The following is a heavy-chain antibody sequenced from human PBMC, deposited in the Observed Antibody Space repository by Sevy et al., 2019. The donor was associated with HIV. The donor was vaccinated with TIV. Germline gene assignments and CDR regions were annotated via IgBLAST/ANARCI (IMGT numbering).Heavy chain of an antibody. CDR2: ISAYTGDT. V-gene: IGHV1-18*01. D-gene: IGHD3-3*01. CDR3: ARHRPQGVVIIAGSGYHYGADF. CDR1: GYSFNMYG. Sequence: VSVKVSCKTSGYSFNMYGISWVRQAPGQGLEWMGWISAYTGDTDYRQMFRGRVTMTTDASTNTAYMELRRMTFDDTAVYYCARHRPQGVVIIAGSGYHYGADFWGQGTMVTVSS. J-gene: IGHJ6*02.